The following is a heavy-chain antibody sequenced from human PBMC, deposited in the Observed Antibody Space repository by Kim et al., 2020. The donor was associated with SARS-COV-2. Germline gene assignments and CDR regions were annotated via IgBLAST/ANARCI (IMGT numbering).Heavy chain of an antibody. CDR3: TKCFVEWN. CDR2: GTM. Sequence: GTMDYSAPVKGRFTISRNESKNTLYLTMNSLKTEDTAIYYCTKCFVEWNWGQGTLVTVSS. J-gene: IGHJ4*02. D-gene: IGHD3-10*01. V-gene: IGHV3-15*01.